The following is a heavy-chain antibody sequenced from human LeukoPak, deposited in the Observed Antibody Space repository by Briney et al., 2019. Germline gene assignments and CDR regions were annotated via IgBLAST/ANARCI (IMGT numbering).Heavy chain of an antibody. CDR1: GYTFTSYY. CDR2: INPSGGST. CDR3: ARDTPRPVPRGFEY. Sequence: ASVKVSCKASGYTFTSYYMHWVRQAPGQGLEWMGIINPSGGSTSYAQKFQGRVTMTRDMSTSTAYMELSRLRSDDTAVYYCARDTPRPVPRGFEYWGQGTLVTVSS. J-gene: IGHJ4*02. V-gene: IGHV1-46*01.